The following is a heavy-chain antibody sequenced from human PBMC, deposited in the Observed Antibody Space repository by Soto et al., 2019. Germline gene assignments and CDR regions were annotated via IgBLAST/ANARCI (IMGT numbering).Heavy chain of an antibody. CDR1: GFTFNSYS. D-gene: IGHD6-13*01. V-gene: IGHV3-21*01. CDR3: ARAGGDSRTTPNPSAYDMDV. CDR2: ISSFSNYM. Sequence: EVQLVESGGGLVKPGGSLRLSCAVSGFTFNSYSMNWVRQAPGKGLEWVSSISSFSNYMYYTDSVKGRFTISRDNARNALYLQMNRLRAEDTVVYYCARAGGDSRTTPNPSAYDMDVWGQGTTVTVSS. J-gene: IGHJ6*02.